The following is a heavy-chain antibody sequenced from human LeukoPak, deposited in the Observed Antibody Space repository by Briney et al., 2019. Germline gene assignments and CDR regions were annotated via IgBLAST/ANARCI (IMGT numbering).Heavy chain of an antibody. CDR2: ITDSGSTI. V-gene: IGHV3-48*03. D-gene: IGHD3-10*02. Sequence: GRSLRLSCAASGFTFSSYAMSWVRQAPGKGLEWVSYITDSGSTIYYADSVKGRFTISRDNAKNSLYLQMNSLRAEDTAVYYCAELGITMIGGVWGKGTTVTISS. J-gene: IGHJ6*04. CDR3: AELGITMIGGV. CDR1: GFTFSSYA.